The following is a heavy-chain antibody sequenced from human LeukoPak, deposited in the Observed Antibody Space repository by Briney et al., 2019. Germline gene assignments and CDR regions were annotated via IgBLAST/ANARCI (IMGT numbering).Heavy chain of an antibody. V-gene: IGHV3-11*01. CDR3: ARVGVRVLSPLDL. CDR1: SLQHRDYF. J-gene: IGHJ5*02. D-gene: IGHD2/OR15-2a*01. Sequence: GGPVRLLHSASSLQHRDYFMSWLGPAPGRGGEGVAYLGRSDTVLYAADTVNRRFSISRYNAKYSRYLQMNTLRVEDTATYYCARVGVRVLSPLDLWGQGTLVTVSS. CDR2: LGRSDTVL.